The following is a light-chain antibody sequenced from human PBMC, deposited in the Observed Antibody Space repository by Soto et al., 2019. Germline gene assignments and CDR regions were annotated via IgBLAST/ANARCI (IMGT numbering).Light chain of an antibody. V-gene: IGKV3-20*01. CDR3: QQYATSPT. CDR2: ATS. CDR1: QTISSSY. Sequence: IALTQSPGTLSLSPGERATLSCRASQTISSSYLAWYQQKPGQAPRLVIYATSNRATGIPDRFSGSGSGTDFTLTISRLEPEDFAVSYCQQYATSPTFGQGTRLEIK. J-gene: IGKJ5*01.